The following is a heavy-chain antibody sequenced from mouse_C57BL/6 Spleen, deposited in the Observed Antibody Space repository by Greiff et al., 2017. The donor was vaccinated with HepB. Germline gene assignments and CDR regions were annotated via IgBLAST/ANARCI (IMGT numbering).Heavy chain of an antibody. J-gene: IGHJ2*01. D-gene: IGHD2-1*01. CDR2: IYPGSGNT. CDR3: ARRDYGNELYYFDY. Sequence: VQLQQSGPELVKPGASVKISCKASGYSFTSYYIHWVKQRPGQGLEWIGWIYPGSGNTKYNEKFKGKATLTADTSSSTAYMQLSSLTSEDSAVYYCARRDYGNELYYFDYWGQGTTLTVSS. V-gene: IGHV1-66*01. CDR1: GYSFTSYY.